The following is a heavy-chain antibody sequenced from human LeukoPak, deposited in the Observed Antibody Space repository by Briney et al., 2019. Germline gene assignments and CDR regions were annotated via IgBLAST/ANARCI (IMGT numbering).Heavy chain of an antibody. CDR3: ARRIIADSYDAFDI. Sequence: GGSLRLSCAASGFTFSTYWMTWVRQAPGKGLEWVANIKQDGSEKYYVDSVKGRFTISRDNAKNSLYLQMNSLRAEDTAMYYCARRIIADSYDAFDIWGQGTMVTVSS. CDR2: IKQDGSEK. J-gene: IGHJ3*02. V-gene: IGHV3-7*03. CDR1: GFTFSTYW. D-gene: IGHD6-13*01.